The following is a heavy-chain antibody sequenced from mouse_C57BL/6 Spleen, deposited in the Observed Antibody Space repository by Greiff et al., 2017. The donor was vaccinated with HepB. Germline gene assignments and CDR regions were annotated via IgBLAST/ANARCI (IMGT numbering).Heavy chain of an antibody. Sequence: EVKLVESEGGLVQPGSSMKLSCTASGFTFSDYYMAWVRQVPEKGLEWVANINYDGSSTYYLDSLKSRFIISRDNAKNILYLQMSSLKSEDTATYYCARGIYYYGSSLSLFDYWGQGTTLTVSS. J-gene: IGHJ2*01. V-gene: IGHV5-16*01. CDR1: GFTFSDYY. D-gene: IGHD1-1*01. CDR3: ARGIYYYGSSLSLFDY. CDR2: INYDGSST.